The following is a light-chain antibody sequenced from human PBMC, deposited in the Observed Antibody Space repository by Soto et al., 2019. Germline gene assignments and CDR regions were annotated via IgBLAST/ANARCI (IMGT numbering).Light chain of an antibody. J-gene: IGLJ1*01. CDR3: SSFTSTSAVYV. CDR1: TGDIGAYNY. CDR2: EVS. Sequence: QSVLTQPASVSGSPGQSITVSCTGTTGDIGAYNYVSWYQQPPGKAPKLIIYEVSNRPSGVSSRFSGSKSGNTASLTISGLQAEDEADYFCSSFTSTSAVYVFGTGTKVTVL. V-gene: IGLV2-14*01.